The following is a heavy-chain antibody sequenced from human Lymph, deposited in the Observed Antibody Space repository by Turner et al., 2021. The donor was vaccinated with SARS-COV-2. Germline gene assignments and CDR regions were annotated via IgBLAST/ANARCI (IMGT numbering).Heavy chain of an antibody. J-gene: IGHJ6*02. Sequence: QVQLVQSGAEVKKPGSSVKVSCKAPGYTFTSYDINWVRQATGQGLEWMGWVNPDRGNTGNTQKIQGRVTMTRNTTMSTAYMEVNSLGCEDTAVYYCARGRYSGGGMDVWGQGTTVTVSS. CDR1: GYTFTSYD. D-gene: IGHD1-26*01. V-gene: IGHV1-8*02. CDR2: VNPDRGNT. CDR3: ARGRYSGGGMDV.